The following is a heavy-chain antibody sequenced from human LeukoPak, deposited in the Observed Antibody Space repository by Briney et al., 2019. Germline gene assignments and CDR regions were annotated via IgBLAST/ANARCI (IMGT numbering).Heavy chain of an antibody. D-gene: IGHD5-18*01. CDR1: GGSFSGHY. Sequence: PSETLSLTCGVYGGSFSGHYWSWIRQPPGKGLEWIGESIHSRSTNYNPSLESRVTISLDKPKNQFSLKLSSVTAADTAVYYCARGQTQLWFNYWGQGTLVTVSS. J-gene: IGHJ4*02. CDR2: SIHSRST. CDR3: ARGQTQLWFNY. V-gene: IGHV4-34*01.